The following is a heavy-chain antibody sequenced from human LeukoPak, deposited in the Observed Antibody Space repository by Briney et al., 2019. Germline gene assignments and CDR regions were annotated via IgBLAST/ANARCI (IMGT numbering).Heavy chain of an antibody. CDR1: GFTFSNYW. J-gene: IGHJ2*01. Sequence: GGSLRLSCAASGFTFSNYWMTWVRQAPGKGLEWVANIKQDGSEKYYVDSVKGRFTISRDNAKNSLFLQMNSLRAEDTAVYYCARGGRASSSWYPPWYFDLWGRGTLVTVSS. CDR2: IKQDGSEK. V-gene: IGHV3-7*01. CDR3: ARGGRASSSWYPPWYFDL. D-gene: IGHD6-13*01.